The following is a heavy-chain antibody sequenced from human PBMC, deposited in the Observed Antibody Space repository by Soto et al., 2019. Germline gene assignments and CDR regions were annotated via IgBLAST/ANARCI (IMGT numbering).Heavy chain of an antibody. D-gene: IGHD1-20*01. V-gene: IGHV3-15*01. J-gene: IGHJ6*02. CDR1: GFTFSNAW. CDR2: IKSKTDGGTT. Sequence: EVQLVESGGGLVKPGGSLRLSCAASGFTFSNAWMSWVRQAPEKRLEWVCRIKSKTDGGTTDYAAPVKGRFTISRDDSNNTLYLQMNSLNTEDTAVYYCTTALTGTADYYDYYGMDVWGQGTTVTVAS. CDR3: TTALTGTADYYDYYGMDV.